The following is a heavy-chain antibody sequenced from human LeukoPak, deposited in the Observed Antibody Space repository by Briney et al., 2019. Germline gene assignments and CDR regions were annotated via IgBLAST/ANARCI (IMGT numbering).Heavy chain of an antibody. D-gene: IGHD5-12*01. J-gene: IGHJ4*02. V-gene: IGHV4-59*01. CDR1: GGSISSYY. Sequence: PSETLSLTCTVSGGSISSYYWSWIRQPPGKGLEWVGYIYYSGSTNYNPSLKSRVTIPVHTPKQQLSLTVRSETAAHTAVYFCASLASGYGCSIHLLQWGQGTLLPLSS. CDR3: ASLASGYGCSIHLLQ. CDR2: IYYSGST.